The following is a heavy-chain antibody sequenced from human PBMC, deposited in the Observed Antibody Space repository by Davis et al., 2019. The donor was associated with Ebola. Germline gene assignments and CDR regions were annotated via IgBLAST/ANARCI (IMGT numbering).Heavy chain of an antibody. Sequence: PSETLSLTCTVSGDSISNGGYSWSWIRQPPGKGLEYIGHIYHGGSTNYNPSLKSRVTISIDRSKSQFSLKLSSVTAADTAVYYCARYSSSYSWFDPWGRGTLVTVSS. CDR2: IYHGGST. CDR3: ARYSSSYSWFDP. J-gene: IGHJ5*02. CDR1: GDSISNGGYS. D-gene: IGHD6-13*01. V-gene: IGHV4-30-2*01.